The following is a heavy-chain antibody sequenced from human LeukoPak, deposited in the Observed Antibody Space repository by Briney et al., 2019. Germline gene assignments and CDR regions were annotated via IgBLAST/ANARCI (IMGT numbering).Heavy chain of an antibody. CDR2: IYYSGST. D-gene: IGHD2-2*01. J-gene: IGHJ2*01. Sequence: PSETLSLTCTVSGGSISSSSYYWGWIRQPPGKGLEWIGSIYYSGSTYYNPSLKSRVTISVDTSKNQFSLKLSSVTAADTAVYYCARVSVVVPAAARSYWYFDPWGRGTLVTVSS. CDR3: ARVSVVVPAAARSYWYFDP. V-gene: IGHV4-39*07. CDR1: GGSISSSSYY.